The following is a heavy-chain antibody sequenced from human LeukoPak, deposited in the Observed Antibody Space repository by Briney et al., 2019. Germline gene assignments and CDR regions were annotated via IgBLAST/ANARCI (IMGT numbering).Heavy chain of an antibody. Sequence: ASVTASCKASGYTFTSYAISWVRQAPGQGLEWMGRIIPILGIANYAQKFQGRVTITADKSTSTAYMELSSLRSEDTAVYYCARVGSSGYWAFDYWGQGTLVTVSS. D-gene: IGHD6-19*01. CDR3: ARVGSSGYWAFDY. CDR2: IIPILGIA. V-gene: IGHV1-69*04. CDR1: GYTFTSYA. J-gene: IGHJ4*02.